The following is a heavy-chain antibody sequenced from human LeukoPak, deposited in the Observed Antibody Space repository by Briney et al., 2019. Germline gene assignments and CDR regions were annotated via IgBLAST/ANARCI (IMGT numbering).Heavy chain of an antibody. CDR2: IGSSDSTT. V-gene: IGHV3-48*03. CDR3: AKEITFGGVIAADDY. CDR1: GFTFSSYE. J-gene: IGHJ4*02. D-gene: IGHD3-16*02. Sequence: GGSLRLSCVASGFTFSSYEMNWVRQAPGKGLEWLSYIGSSDSTTYYADSVKGRFTISRDNSKNTLYLQMNSLRAEDTAVYYCAKEITFGGVIAADDYWGQGTLVTVSS.